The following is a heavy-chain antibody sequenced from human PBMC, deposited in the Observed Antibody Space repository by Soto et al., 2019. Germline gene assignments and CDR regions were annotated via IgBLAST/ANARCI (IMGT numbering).Heavy chain of an antibody. CDR2: INHSGST. V-gene: IGHV4-34*01. J-gene: IGHJ6*02. D-gene: IGHD2-15*01. Sequence: QVQLQQWGAGLLKPSETLSLTCAVYGGSFSGYYWSWIRQPPGKGLEWIGEINHSGSTNYNPSLKSRVTISVDTSKNQFSLKLSSVTAADTAVYYCGWGGSYYYYGMDVWGQGTTVTVSS. CDR3: GWGGSYYYYGMDV. CDR1: GGSFSGYY.